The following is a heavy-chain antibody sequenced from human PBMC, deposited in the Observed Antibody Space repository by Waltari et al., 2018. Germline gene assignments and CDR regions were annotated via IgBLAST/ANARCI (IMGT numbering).Heavy chain of an antibody. CDR3: ARQSAGGRLGADY. CDR1: GGSISNSY. V-gene: IGHV4-59*08. CDR2: IFYSGST. Sequence: QVQLQESGPGLVKPSETLSLTCTVAGGSISNSYWRWIRQPPGKGLEWIGYIFYSGSTNYNPSLKSRVTISVDTSKNQFSLKLTSVTAADTAVYYCARQSAGGRLGADYWGQGTLVTVSS. D-gene: IGHD3-16*01. J-gene: IGHJ4*02.